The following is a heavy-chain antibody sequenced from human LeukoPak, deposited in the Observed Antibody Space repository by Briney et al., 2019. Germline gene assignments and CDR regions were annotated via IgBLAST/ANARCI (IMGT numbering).Heavy chain of an antibody. Sequence: GASVKVSCKASGGTFSSYAISWVRQAPGQGLEWMGRIIPILGIANYAQKFQGRVTMTRDTSTSTVYMELSSLRSEDTAVYYCARDGRYFDPGILKYWGQGTLVTVSS. CDR2: IIPILGIA. J-gene: IGHJ4*02. CDR1: GGTFSSYA. V-gene: IGHV1-69*04. D-gene: IGHD3-9*01. CDR3: ARDGRYFDPGILKY.